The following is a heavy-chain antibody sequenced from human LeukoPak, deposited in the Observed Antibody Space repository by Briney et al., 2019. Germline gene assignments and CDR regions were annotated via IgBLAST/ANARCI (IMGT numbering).Heavy chain of an antibody. V-gene: IGHV3-48*02. Sequence: PGGPLRLSCAASGFTFSSYSMTWVRQAPGKGLEWVSYISSTSSTIYYADSVKGRFTISRDNAKNSLYLQMNSLRDEDTAVYYCARVKPYSGYAWFDPWGQGTLVTVTS. J-gene: IGHJ5*02. D-gene: IGHD5-12*01. CDR3: ARVKPYSGYAWFDP. CDR2: ISSTSSTI. CDR1: GFTFSSYS.